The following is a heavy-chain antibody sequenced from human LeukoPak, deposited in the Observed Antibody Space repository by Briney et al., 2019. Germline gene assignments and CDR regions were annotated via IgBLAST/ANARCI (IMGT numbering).Heavy chain of an antibody. CDR2: IKQDGSEG. J-gene: IGHJ6*02. CDR1: GFTFSSYW. V-gene: IGHV3-7*01. CDR3: AREIVVVAATHGSYYYGMDV. Sequence: PGGSLRLSCAASGFTFSSYWMSWVRQAPGKGLEWVANIKQDGSEGYYVDSVKGRFTISRDNAENSLYLQMNSLRAEDTAVYYCAREIVVVAATHGSYYYGMDVWGQGTTVTVSS. D-gene: IGHD2-15*01.